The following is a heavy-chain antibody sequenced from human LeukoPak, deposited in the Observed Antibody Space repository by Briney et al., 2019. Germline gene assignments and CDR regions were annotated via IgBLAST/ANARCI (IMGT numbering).Heavy chain of an antibody. CDR2: VSYSGST. J-gene: IGHJ6*02. CDR1: GASINSYY. Sequence: SETLSLTCTVSGASINSYYWSWIRQPPGKGLEWIGCVSYSGSTDYNPALKSRVTISEDTSKSQVSLKLRSVTAADTAVYFCARGKFGDFEDWGQGTTVTVS. D-gene: IGHD4-17*01. V-gene: IGHV4-59*01. CDR3: ARGKFGDFED.